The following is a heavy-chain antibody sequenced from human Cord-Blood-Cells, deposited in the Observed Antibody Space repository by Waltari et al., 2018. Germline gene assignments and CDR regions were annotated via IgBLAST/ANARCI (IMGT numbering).Heavy chain of an antibody. V-gene: IGHV3-7*01. J-gene: IGHJ4*02. CDR3: ARVRDSKRYFDY. CDR2: IKQDGSEK. CDR1: GFTLSSYW. D-gene: IGHD3-22*01. Sequence: EVQLVESGGGLVQPGGSLRRSCAASGFTLSSYWMSWVRQAPGKGLEWVANIKQDGSEKYYVDSVKGRFTISRDNAKNSLYLQMNSLRAEDTAVYYCARVRDSKRYFDYWGQGTLVTVSS.